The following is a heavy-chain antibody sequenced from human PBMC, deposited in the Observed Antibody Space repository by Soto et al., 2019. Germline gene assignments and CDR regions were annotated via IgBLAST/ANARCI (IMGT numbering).Heavy chain of an antibody. CDR1: GFPFSSYS. V-gene: IGHV3-21*01. CDR3: SRAYIVVVAAAIYAFEI. J-gene: IGHJ3*02. CDR2: ISSSSSYI. D-gene: IGHD2-2*01. Sequence: PGGSLRLSCAASGFPFSSYSMNWVRQAPGKGLEWVSSISSSSSYIYYADSVKGRFTISRYNAKNPLYLQMNSLRAEDTAVYYCSRAYIVVVAAAIYAFEIWGQGTMVTVSS.